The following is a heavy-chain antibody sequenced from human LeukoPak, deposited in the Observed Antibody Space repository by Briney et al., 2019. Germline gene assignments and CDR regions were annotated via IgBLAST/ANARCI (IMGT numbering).Heavy chain of an antibody. J-gene: IGHJ5*02. Sequence: SGTLSLTCIVSGGSISRYYWSWIRQPAGKGLEWIGRIYSSGSTNYNPSLRSRVTMSVETSKNQFSLRLSSVTAADTVAYYCARDIYYDDSSGYRNWFDAWGQGTLVTVSS. CDR1: GGSISRYY. V-gene: IGHV4-4*07. CDR2: IYSSGST. D-gene: IGHD3-22*01. CDR3: ARDIYYDDSSGYRNWFDA.